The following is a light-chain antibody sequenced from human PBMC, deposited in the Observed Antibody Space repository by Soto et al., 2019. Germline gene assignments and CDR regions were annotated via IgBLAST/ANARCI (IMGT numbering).Light chain of an antibody. V-gene: IGKV3-15*01. CDR3: QQYDNWPLT. Sequence: EIVMTQSPATLSVSPGERVTLSCRASQSVGSNLAWYKQKPGLAPRVLIYDASTRATVIPARFSGSGSGTEFTLTISSLQSEDFSVYYCQQYDNWPLTFGGGTKVEIK. CDR2: DAS. CDR1: QSVGSN. J-gene: IGKJ4*01.